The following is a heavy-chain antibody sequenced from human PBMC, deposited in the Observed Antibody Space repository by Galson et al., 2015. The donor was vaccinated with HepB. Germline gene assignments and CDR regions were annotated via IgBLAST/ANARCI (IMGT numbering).Heavy chain of an antibody. V-gene: IGHV3-21*01. CDR2: VSSGGAYI. J-gene: IGHJ5*02. Sequence: SLRLSCAASGFTFSNYRMNWVRQAPGKGLEWISTVSSGGAYIYYADSVKGRFTISRDNSKNSLSLQMDSLTVEDTAVYYCVRAPSAYCTTSTCYSNWFDPWGQGTLVTVSS. CDR1: GFTFSNYR. D-gene: IGHD2-2*02. CDR3: VRAPSAYCTTSTCYSNWFDP.